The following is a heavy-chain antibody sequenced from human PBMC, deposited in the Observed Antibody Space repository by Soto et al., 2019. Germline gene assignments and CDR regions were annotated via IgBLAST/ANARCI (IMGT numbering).Heavy chain of an antibody. CDR1: GFTVSSKY. J-gene: IGHJ4*02. CDR3: VRDGERSGDAGDS. D-gene: IGHD1-26*01. Sequence: EVQLVESGGGLVQPGGSLRLSCAASGFTVSSKYMSWVRQAPGKGLEWVSLIQSGGYTYYADSVKGRFTISRDNAKSTLYLQMDSLRAEDTAVYYCVRDGERSGDAGDSWGQGTQVTVSS. V-gene: IGHV3-66*01. CDR2: IQSGGYT.